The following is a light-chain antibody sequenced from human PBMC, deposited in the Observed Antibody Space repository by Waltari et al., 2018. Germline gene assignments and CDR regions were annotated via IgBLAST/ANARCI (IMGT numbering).Light chain of an antibody. V-gene: IGLV2-8*01. CDR3: TSFAGGNTVI. CDR2: EVT. J-gene: IGLJ2*01. CDR1: GRYVGAYNY. Sequence: QSALTQPPSASGSPGPPVTISCTGSGRYVGAYNYVSWYQHHPGKAPKLMIYEVTKRPSGVPDRFSGSKSDNSASLTVSGLQPDDEAYYYCTSFAGGNTVIFGGGTKLTVL.